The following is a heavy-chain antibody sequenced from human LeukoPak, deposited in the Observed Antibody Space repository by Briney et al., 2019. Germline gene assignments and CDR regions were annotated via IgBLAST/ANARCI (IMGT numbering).Heavy chain of an antibody. CDR2: IYWDDDK. Sequence: SGPTLVQPTQTLTLTCTFSGFSLNTHGVGVGWIRQPPGKALEWLALIYWDDDKRFTPSLKSRLTIIKDTSKNQVVLIMTNVDPVDTATYYCAHRGRGGYPAFHHWGQGTLVTVSS. CDR1: GFSLNTHGVG. J-gene: IGHJ1*01. CDR3: AHRGRGGYPAFHH. V-gene: IGHV2-5*02. D-gene: IGHD3-22*01.